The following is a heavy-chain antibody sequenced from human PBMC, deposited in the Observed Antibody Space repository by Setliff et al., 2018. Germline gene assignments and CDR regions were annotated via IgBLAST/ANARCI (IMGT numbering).Heavy chain of an antibody. J-gene: IGHJ4*02. V-gene: IGHV5-51*01. Sequence: GESLKISCKASGYSFTDYWIAWVRQMPGKGLEWMGIIYPSNSNIKYSPSFEAQITFSVDKSITTAYLQWSSLKASDTATYYCARHRVGNSGYAIPILDFWGQGALVTVSS. CDR1: GYSFTDYW. CDR3: ARHRVGNSGYAIPILDF. D-gene: IGHD5-12*01. CDR2: IYPSNSNI.